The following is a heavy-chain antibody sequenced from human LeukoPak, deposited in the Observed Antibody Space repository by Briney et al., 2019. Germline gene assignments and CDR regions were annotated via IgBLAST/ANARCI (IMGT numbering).Heavy chain of an antibody. V-gene: IGHV4-34*01. D-gene: IGHD2-2*01. J-gene: IGHJ6*02. CDR2: INHSGST. CDR3: ARGYGPAASTRRRYYYYGMDV. Sequence: ASETLSLTCAVYGGSFSGYYWSWIRQPPGKGLEWIGEINHSGSTNYNPSLKSRVTISVDTSKNQFSLKLSSVTAADTAVYYCARGYGPAASTRRRYYYYGMDVWGQGTTVTVS. CDR1: GGSFSGYY.